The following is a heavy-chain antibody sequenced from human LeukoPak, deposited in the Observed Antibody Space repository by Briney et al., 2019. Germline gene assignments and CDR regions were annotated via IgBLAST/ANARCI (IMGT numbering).Heavy chain of an antibody. V-gene: IGHV4-30-2*01. CDR3: ARLTYGDYEWRWFDP. J-gene: IGHJ5*02. D-gene: IGHD4-17*01. CDR1: GGSISSGGYS. CDR2: IYHSGST. Sequence: SETLSLTCAVSGGSISSGGYSWSWIRQPPGKGLEWIGYIYHSGSTYYNPSLKSRVTISVDRSKNQLSLKLSSVTAADTAVYYCARLTYGDYEWRWFDPWGQGTLVTVSS.